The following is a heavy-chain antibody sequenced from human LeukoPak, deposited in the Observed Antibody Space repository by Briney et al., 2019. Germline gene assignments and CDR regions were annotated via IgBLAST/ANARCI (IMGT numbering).Heavy chain of an antibody. CDR1: GGSIGSSGYY. Sequence: SETLSLTCIVSGGSIGSSGYYWGWIRQPPGKGLDWIGTMYYNGSTYYNPSLKSRVTISVDTSKNQFSLKLSSVTAADTAVYYCARGRAYCGGDCYSGAFDIWGQGTMVTVSS. CDR2: MYYNGST. J-gene: IGHJ3*02. CDR3: ARGRAYCGGDCYSGAFDI. V-gene: IGHV4-39*01. D-gene: IGHD2-21*02.